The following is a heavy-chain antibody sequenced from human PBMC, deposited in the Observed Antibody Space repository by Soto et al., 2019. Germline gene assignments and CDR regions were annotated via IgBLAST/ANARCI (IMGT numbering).Heavy chain of an antibody. D-gene: IGHD5-12*01. V-gene: IGHV4-34*01. CDR3: ARGPEMATSAFDY. CDR1: GGSFSGYY. J-gene: IGHJ4*02. Sequence: PSETLSLTCAVYGGSFSGYYWSWIRQPPGKGLEWIGEINHSGSTNYNPSLKSRVTISVDTSKNQFSLKLSSVTAADTAVYYCARGPEMATSAFDYWGQGTLVTVSS. CDR2: INHSGST.